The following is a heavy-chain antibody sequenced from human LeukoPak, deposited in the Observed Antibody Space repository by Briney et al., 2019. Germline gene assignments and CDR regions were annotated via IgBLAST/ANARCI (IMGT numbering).Heavy chain of an antibody. CDR1: GGSISSGGYS. V-gene: IGHV4-30-2*01. Sequence: SQTLSLTCAVSGGSISSGGYSWSWIRQPPGKGLGWIGYIYHSGSTYYNPSLKSRVTISVDRSKNQFSLKLSSVTAADTAVYYCARIMVRGVITHFDYWGQGALVTVSS. CDR3: ARIMVRGVITHFDY. J-gene: IGHJ4*02. CDR2: IYHSGST. D-gene: IGHD3-10*01.